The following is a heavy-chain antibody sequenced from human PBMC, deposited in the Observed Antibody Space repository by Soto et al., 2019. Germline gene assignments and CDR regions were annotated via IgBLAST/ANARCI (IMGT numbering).Heavy chain of an antibody. CDR1: GGSFSGYY. V-gene: IGHV4-34*01. CDR3: ARDKITGIFDY. J-gene: IGHJ4*02. Sequence: SETLSLTCAVYGGSFSGYYWTWIRQPPGTGLEWIGEINHSGSTNYNPSLKSRVTISVDTSKNQFSLKLTSVTAADTVVYYCARDKITGIFDYWGQGTLVTVSS. D-gene: IGHD2-8*02. CDR2: INHSGST.